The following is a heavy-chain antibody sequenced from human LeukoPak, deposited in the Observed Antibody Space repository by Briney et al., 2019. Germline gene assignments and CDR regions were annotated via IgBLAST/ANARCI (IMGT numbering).Heavy chain of an antibody. V-gene: IGHV3-21*01. CDR1: GFTFSSYS. J-gene: IGHJ5*02. CDR3: ARVVGIVGATKCWFDP. Sequence: PGGSLRLSCAASGFTFSSYSMNWVRQAPGKGLEWVSSISSSSSYIYYADSVKGRFTISRDNAKNSLYLQMNSLRAGDTAVYYCARVVGIVGATKCWFDPWGQGTLVTVSS. CDR2: ISSSSSYI. D-gene: IGHD1-26*01.